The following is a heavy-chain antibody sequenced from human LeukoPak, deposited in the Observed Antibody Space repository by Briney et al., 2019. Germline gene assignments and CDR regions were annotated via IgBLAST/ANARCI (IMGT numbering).Heavy chain of an antibody. Sequence: PSETLSLTCAVYGGSFSGYYWSWIRQPPGKGLEWIGSIYYSGSTYYNPSLKSRVTISVDTSKNQFSLKLSSVTAADTAVYYCARHSILTGYYQNWFDPWGQGTLVTVSS. J-gene: IGHJ5*02. D-gene: IGHD3-9*01. V-gene: IGHV4-34*01. CDR3: ARHSILTGYYQNWFDP. CDR1: GGSFSGYY. CDR2: IYYSGST.